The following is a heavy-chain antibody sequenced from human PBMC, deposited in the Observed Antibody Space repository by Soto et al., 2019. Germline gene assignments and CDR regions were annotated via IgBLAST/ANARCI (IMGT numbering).Heavy chain of an antibody. Sequence: ASVKVSCKASGYTFNSYSITWVRQAPGEGLEWMGWISAYNGNTDYAQKLQGRVTMTRDMSTSTAYMELSSLTSEDTAVYYCAALGVGAKPIDYWGQGTLVTVSS. CDR3: AALGVGAKPIDY. V-gene: IGHV1-18*01. CDR1: GYTFNSYS. D-gene: IGHD1-26*01. J-gene: IGHJ4*02. CDR2: ISAYNGNT.